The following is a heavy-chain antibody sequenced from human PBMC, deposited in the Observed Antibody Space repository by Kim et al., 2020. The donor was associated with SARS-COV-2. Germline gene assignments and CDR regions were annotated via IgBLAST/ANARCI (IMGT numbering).Heavy chain of an antibody. V-gene: IGHV3-23*01. CDR3: AKKAPRGIYYFDY. CDR2: VAGGGIST. J-gene: IGHJ4*02. Sequence: GGSLILSCAASGFTFASYGMSWVRQAPGKGLEWVSVVAGGGISTSYADSVKGRFTISRDNSKNTMYLQMNSLRAEDTAVYYCAKKAPRGIYYFDYWGQGILVTVSS. CDR1: GFTFASYG. D-gene: IGHD1-26*01.